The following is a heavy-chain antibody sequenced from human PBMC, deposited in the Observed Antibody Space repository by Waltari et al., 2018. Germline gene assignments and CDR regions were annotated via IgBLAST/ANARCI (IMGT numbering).Heavy chain of an antibody. Sequence: QVQLQESGPGLVKPSETLSLTCAVSGYSISSGYYWGWLRQPPGKGLEWIGSIYHSGSTYYNPSLKSRVTISVDTSKNQFSLKLSSVTAADTAVYYCARLSGSYYGTKPFDYWGQGTLVTVSS. D-gene: IGHD1-26*01. J-gene: IGHJ4*02. CDR3: ARLSGSYYGTKPFDY. V-gene: IGHV4-38-2*01. CDR1: GYSISSGYY. CDR2: IYHSGST.